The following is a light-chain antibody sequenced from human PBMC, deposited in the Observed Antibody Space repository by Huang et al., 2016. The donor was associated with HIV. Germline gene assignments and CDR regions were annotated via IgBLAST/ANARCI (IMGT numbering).Light chain of an antibody. J-gene: IGKJ4*01. CDR3: QQYDNWPPLT. CDR1: QSVSNN. CDR2: GAS. V-gene: IGKV3-15*01. Sequence: EIVLTHSPATLSVSPGKSATLSCRASQSVSNNLAWYQHKPGQSPSLLMYGASTRATGIPARFSGSGSGAEFTLTIISLQSEDFAIYYCQQYDNWPPLTFGGGTKMEIK.